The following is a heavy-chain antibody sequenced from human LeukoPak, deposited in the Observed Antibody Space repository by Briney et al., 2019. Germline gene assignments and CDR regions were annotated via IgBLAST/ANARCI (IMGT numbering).Heavy chain of an antibody. CDR3: ARAPTYYDILTGYQRTGYFDY. J-gene: IGHJ4*02. D-gene: IGHD3-9*01. Sequence: SETLSLTCTVSGASFSSSTYYWGWIRQPPGKGLEWIGSIYYSGSTYYNPSLKSRVTMSVDTSKNQFSLKLSSVTAADTAVYYCARAPTYYDILTGYQRTGYFDYWGQGTLVTVSS. V-gene: IGHV4-39*07. CDR2: IYYSGST. CDR1: GASFSSSTYY.